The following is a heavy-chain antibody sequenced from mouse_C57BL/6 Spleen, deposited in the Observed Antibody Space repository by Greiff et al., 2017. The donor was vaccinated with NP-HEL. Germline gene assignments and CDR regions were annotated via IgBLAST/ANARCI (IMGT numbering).Heavy chain of an antibody. Sequence: QVQLQQPGAELVKPGASVKLSCKASGYTFTSYWMHWVKQRPGQGLEWIGMIHPNSGSTNYNEKFKSKATLTVDKSSSTAYMQLSSLTSEDSAVYYCARGNYYGSSDVYAMDYWGQGTSVTVSS. V-gene: IGHV1-64*01. CDR2: IHPNSGST. CDR3: ARGNYYGSSDVYAMDY. CDR1: GYTFTSYW. J-gene: IGHJ4*01. D-gene: IGHD1-1*01.